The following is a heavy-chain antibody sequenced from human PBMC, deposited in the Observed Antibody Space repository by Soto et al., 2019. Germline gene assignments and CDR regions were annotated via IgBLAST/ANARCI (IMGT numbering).Heavy chain of an antibody. D-gene: IGHD3-9*01. V-gene: IGHV3-64D*06. CDR3: VKVSTFYDILTGYYSTNFFDP. J-gene: IGHJ5*02. Sequence: GGSLRLSCSASGFSFSEYSMHWVRQAPGKGLQYVSTISSDGDITYYADSVKGRFTISRDNSKNTLYLQMNSLRPEDTAVYYCVKVSTFYDILTGYYSTNFFDPWGQGTLVTVSS. CDR1: GFSFSEYS. CDR2: ISSDGDIT.